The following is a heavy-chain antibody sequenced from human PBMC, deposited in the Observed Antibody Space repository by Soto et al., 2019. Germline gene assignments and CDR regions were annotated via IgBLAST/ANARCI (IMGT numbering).Heavy chain of an antibody. CDR3: ARHQFHVTAIHFDS. Sequence: QLQLQESGPGPVKPSETLSLTCTVSGGSINDGLYYWGWILQPPGKELEWIGSVYYTGRTFYNPSLKSRVTIYADTSQNQLSLTLTSVSAADMAVYFCARHQFHVTAIHFDSWGQGTLVTVS. J-gene: IGHJ4*02. CDR1: GGSINDGLYY. D-gene: IGHD2-21*02. CDR2: VYYTGRT. V-gene: IGHV4-39*01.